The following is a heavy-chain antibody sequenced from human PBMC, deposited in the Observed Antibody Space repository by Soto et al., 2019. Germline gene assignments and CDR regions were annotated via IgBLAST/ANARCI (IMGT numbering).Heavy chain of an antibody. D-gene: IGHD6-13*01. J-gene: IGHJ6*02. CDR3: ARDQTRGSGWWGADDYYYGMDV. Sequence: EVQLVETGGGLIQPGGSLRLSCAASGFTVSSNYMSWVRQAPGKGLEWVSVIYSGGSTYYADSVKGRFTISRDNSKNTLYLQMNSLRAEDTAVYYCARDQTRGSGWWGADDYYYGMDVWGQGTTVTVSS. CDR1: GFTVSSNY. CDR2: IYSGGST. V-gene: IGHV3-53*02.